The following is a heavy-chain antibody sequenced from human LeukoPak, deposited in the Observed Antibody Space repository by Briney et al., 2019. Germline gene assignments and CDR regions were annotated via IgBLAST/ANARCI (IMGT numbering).Heavy chain of an antibody. J-gene: IGHJ5*02. V-gene: IGHV4-31*03. CDR3: ARGRASIRFDP. CDR2: IYYSGST. D-gene: IGHD3-10*01. Sequence: SETLSLTCTVSGGSISSGGYYWSWIRQHPGKGLEWIGYIYYSGSTYYNPSLKSRVTLSVDTSKNQFSLKLSSVTAADTAVYYCARGRASIRFDPWGQGTLVTVSS. CDR1: GGSISSGGYY.